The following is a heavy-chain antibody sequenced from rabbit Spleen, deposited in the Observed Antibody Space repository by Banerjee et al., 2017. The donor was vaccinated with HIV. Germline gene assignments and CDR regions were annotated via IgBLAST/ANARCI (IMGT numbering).Heavy chain of an antibody. CDR1: GFSFSSNW. CDR2: IDTNNGDT. J-gene: IGHJ2*01. CDR3: ARNYVNAFDP. V-gene: IGHV1S45*01. D-gene: IGHD1-1*01. Sequence: LEGSGGGLVKPGGTLTLTCTVSGFSFSSNWICWVRQAPGKGLEWIACIDTNNGDTDYANWPKGRFTISKTSSTTVTLQMTSLTAADTATYFCARNYVNAFDPWGQGTLVTVS.